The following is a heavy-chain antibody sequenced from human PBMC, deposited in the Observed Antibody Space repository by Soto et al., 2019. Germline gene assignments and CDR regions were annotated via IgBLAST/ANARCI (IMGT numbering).Heavy chain of an antibody. D-gene: IGHD2-15*01. J-gene: IGHJ3*02. Sequence: GGSLRLSCAASGFTFSSYAMSWVRQAPGKGLEWVSAISGSGGSTYYADSVKGRFTISRDNSKNTLYLQMNSLRAEDTAVYYCAKDYCSGGSCSDAFDIWGPGTIVTVS. V-gene: IGHV3-23*01. CDR3: AKDYCSGGSCSDAFDI. CDR2: ISGSGGST. CDR1: GFTFSSYA.